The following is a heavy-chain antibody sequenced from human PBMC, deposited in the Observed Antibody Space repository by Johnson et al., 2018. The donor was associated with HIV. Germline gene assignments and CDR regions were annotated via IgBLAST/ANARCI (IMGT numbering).Heavy chain of an antibody. J-gene: IGHJ3*01. CDR2: ISYDGKNK. D-gene: IGHD5-18*01. V-gene: IGHV3-30*18. Sequence: QVQLVESGGGVVQPGRSLRLSCAASGFTFSMYSMHWVRQAPGKGLEWVALISYDGKNKYYADSVKGRFTISRDKSKNTMYLQMNSLRDEDTAVYHCAKERLLHDAFDFWGQGTMVTVSS. CDR1: GFTFSMYS. CDR3: AKERLLHDAFDF.